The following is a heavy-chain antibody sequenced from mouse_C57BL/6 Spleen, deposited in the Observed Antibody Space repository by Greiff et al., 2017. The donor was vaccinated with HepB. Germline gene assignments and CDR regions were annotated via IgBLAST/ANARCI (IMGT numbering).Heavy chain of an antibody. CDR2: IWSGGST. V-gene: IGHV2-2*01. CDR1: GFSLTSYG. D-gene: IGHD1-1*01. Sequence: QVQLKESGPGLVQPSQSLSITCTVSGFSLTSYGVHWVRQSPGKGLEWLGVIWSGGSTDYNAAFISRLSISKDNSKSQVFFKMNSLQADDTAIYYCARDGYYYGSSPLAMDYWGQGTSVTVSS. CDR3: ARDGYYYGSSPLAMDY. J-gene: IGHJ4*01.